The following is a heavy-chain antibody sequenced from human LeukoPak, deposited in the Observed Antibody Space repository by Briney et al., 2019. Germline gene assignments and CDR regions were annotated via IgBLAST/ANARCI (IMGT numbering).Heavy chain of an antibody. J-gene: IGHJ4*02. Sequence: SVKVSCKASGGTFSSYAISWVRQAPGQGLEWMGRIIPILGIANYAQKFQGRVTITADKSTSTAYMELSSLRSEDTAVYYCARVRAASMVSGLDYWGQGTLVTVSS. CDR3: ARVRAASMVSGLDY. V-gene: IGHV1-69*04. CDR1: GGTFSSYA. CDR2: IIPILGIA. D-gene: IGHD6-13*01.